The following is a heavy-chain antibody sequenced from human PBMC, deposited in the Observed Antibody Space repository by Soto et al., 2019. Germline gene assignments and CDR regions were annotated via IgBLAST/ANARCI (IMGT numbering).Heavy chain of an antibody. CDR2: ISAYNGNT. J-gene: IGHJ2*01. V-gene: IGHV1-18*01. CDR1: GYTFTSYG. Sequence: QVQLVQSGAEVKKPGASVKVSCKASGYTFTSYGISWVRQAPGQGLEWMGWISAYNGNTNYAQKLQGRVTMTTDTSTSTAYMELRSLRSDDTAVYSCARDSRYDSSGYYYWYFDLWGRGTLVTVSS. CDR3: ARDSRYDSSGYYYWYFDL. D-gene: IGHD3-22*01.